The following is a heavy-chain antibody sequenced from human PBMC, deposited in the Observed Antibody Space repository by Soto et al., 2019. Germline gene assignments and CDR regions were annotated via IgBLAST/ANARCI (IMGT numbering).Heavy chain of an antibody. CDR3: TRASSLDFDL. CDR1: GFTFGDYA. CDR2: IRRNAYGGTT. V-gene: IGHV3-49*04. D-gene: IGHD3-16*01. Sequence: PGGSLRLSCTTSGFTFGDYALSWVRQAPGKGLEWVGFIRRNAYGGTTDYAASVKGRFTISRDDSKSIAYLQMNSLRTEDTALYYCTRASSLDFDLWGQGTLVTSPQ. J-gene: IGHJ4*02.